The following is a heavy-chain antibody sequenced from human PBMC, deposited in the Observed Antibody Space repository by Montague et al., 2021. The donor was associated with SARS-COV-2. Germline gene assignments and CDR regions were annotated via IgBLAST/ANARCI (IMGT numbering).Heavy chain of an antibody. CDR1: GGSFSGYY. D-gene: IGHD2-2*02. Sequence: SETLSLTCAVYGGSFSGYYWNWIRQPPGKGLDWIGEMNHSGSANYNPSLKRRVTISVDTSKNQFSLKLNSVTAADTAVYYCARLGEGVVPAPILGIGTFYSTSYMDVWGKGATVTVSS. V-gene: IGHV4-34*01. CDR3: ARLGEGVVPAPILGIGTFYSTSYMDV. CDR2: MNHSGSA. J-gene: IGHJ6*03.